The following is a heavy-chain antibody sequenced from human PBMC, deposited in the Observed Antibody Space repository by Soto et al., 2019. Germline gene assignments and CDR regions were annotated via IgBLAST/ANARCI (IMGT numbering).Heavy chain of an antibody. CDR1: GFTFRSYA. CDR3: AKAVLVLWFGELEYNWFDP. D-gene: IGHD3-10*01. CDR2: ISGSGGST. V-gene: IGHV3-23*01. J-gene: IGHJ5*02. Sequence: PGGSLRLSCAASGFTFRSYAMSWVRQAPGKGLEWVSAISGSGGSTYYADSVKGRFTISRDNSKNTLYLQMNSLRAEDTAVYYCAKAVLVLWFGELEYNWFDPWGQGTLVTVSS.